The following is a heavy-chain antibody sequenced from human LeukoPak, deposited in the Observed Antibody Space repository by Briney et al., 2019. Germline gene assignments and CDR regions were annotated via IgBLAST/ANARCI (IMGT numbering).Heavy chain of an antibody. CDR1: GYTFTSYG. Sequence: GASVKVSCKASGYTFTSYGISWVRQAPGQGLEWMGWISAYNGNTNYAQKLQGRVTMTTDTSTSTAYMELRSLRSDDTAVYYCARDRASSGSYNCFDPWGQGTLVTVSS. CDR3: ARDRASSGSYNCFDP. D-gene: IGHD6-19*01. J-gene: IGHJ5*02. V-gene: IGHV1-18*01. CDR2: ISAYNGNT.